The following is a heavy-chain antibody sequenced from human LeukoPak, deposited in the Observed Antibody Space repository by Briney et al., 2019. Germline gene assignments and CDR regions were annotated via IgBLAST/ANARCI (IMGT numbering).Heavy chain of an antibody. CDR2: ISSSGSTI. CDR3: ARDEVDTAMVTTEYYYGMDV. J-gene: IGHJ6*02. Sequence: GGSLRLSCAASGLTFSDYYMSWIRQAPGKGLEWVSYISSSGSTIYYADSVKGRFTISRDNAKNSLYLQMNSLRAEDTAVYYCARDEVDTAMVTTEYYYGMDVWGQGTTVTVSS. CDR1: GLTFSDYY. D-gene: IGHD5-18*01. V-gene: IGHV3-11*01.